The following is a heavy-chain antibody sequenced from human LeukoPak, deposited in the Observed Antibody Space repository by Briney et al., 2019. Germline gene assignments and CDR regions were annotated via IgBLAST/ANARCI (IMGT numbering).Heavy chain of an antibody. CDR3: ARESGTSAVH. J-gene: IGHJ4*02. CDR1: GGSFSGYY. V-gene: IGHV4-34*01. D-gene: IGHD2-2*01. CDR2: INHSGST. Sequence: PSETLSLTCAVYGGSFSGYYWSWIRQPPGKGLEWIGEINHSGSTNYNPSLKSRVTISVDTSKNQFSLKLSSVTAADTAVCYCARESGTSAVHWGQGTLVTVSS.